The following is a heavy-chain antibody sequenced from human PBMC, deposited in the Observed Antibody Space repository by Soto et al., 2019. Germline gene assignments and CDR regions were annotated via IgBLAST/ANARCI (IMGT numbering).Heavy chain of an antibody. Sequence: SVKVSCKASGGTFSSYTISWVRQAPGQGLEWMGRIIPILGIANYAQKFQGRVTITADKSTSTAYMELSSLRSEDTAVYYCARATYCSGGSCYSARQENDAFDIRGQGTMVTVSS. CDR2: IIPILGIA. J-gene: IGHJ3*02. V-gene: IGHV1-69*02. CDR3: ARATYCSGGSCYSARQENDAFDI. D-gene: IGHD2-15*01. CDR1: GGTFSSYT.